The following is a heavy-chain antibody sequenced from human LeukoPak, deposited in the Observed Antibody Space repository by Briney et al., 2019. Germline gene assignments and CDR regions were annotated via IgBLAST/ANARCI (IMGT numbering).Heavy chain of an antibody. D-gene: IGHD2-2*02. CDR2: IKSKTDGGTT. CDR3: TTILGCSSTKCYMGDF. V-gene: IGHV3-15*01. CDR1: GFPFINAW. J-gene: IGHJ4*02. Sequence: GSLRPSCAASGFPFINAWMTWVRQAPGKGLEWVGRIKSKTDGGTTDYAATVKGRFTISRDDSKDTLSLQMNSLKTEDTAVYYCTTILGCSSTKCYMGDFWGQGTLVTVS.